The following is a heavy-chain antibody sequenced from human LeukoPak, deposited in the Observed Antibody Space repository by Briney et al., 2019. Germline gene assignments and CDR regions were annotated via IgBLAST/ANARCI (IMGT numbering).Heavy chain of an antibody. V-gene: IGHV1-2*02. Sequence: ASVKVSCKASGYTFSGYHMHWVRQAPGQGLEWMGWINPNSGGTNYAQKFQGRVTMTRDTSISSAYMELSSLRSDETAVYYCARGRASYYYGGRPFDYWGQGSLVTVSS. CDR1: GYTFSGYH. D-gene: IGHD3-10*01. CDR3: ARGRASYYYGGRPFDY. J-gene: IGHJ4*02. CDR2: INPNSGGT.